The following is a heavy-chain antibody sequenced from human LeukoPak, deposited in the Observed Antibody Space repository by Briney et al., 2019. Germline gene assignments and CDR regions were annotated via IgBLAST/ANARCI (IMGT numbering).Heavy chain of an antibody. J-gene: IGHJ5*02. CDR3: ARNTGYCSSTSCYDWFDP. Sequence: ASVKVSCKASGYTFTSYGINWVRQAPGQALEWMGWISAYNGNTNYAQKLQGRVTMTTDTSTSTAYMELRSLRSDDTAVYYCARNTGYCSSTSCYDWFDPWGQGTQVTVSS. D-gene: IGHD2-2*01. CDR2: ISAYNGNT. CDR1: GYTFTSYG. V-gene: IGHV1-18*01.